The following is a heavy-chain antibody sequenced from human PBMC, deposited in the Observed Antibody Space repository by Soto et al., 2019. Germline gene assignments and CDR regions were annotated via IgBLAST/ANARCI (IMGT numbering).Heavy chain of an antibody. CDR3: ARGYSSSRDLGY. V-gene: IGHV3-33*01. Sequence: QVQLVESGGGVVQPGTSLRLSCAASGFSFSSYDIHWVRQAPGKGLEWVAVIWYDGSNKYYVDSVKGRFIISRDNSKNTLYLQMNSLRADDTAVYYCARGYSSSRDLGYWGQGTLVTVSS. J-gene: IGHJ4*02. CDR2: IWYDGSNK. CDR1: GFSFSSYD. D-gene: IGHD6-13*01.